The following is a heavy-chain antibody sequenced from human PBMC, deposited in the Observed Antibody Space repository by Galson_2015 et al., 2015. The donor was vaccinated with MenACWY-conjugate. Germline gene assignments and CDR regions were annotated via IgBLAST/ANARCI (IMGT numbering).Heavy chain of an antibody. V-gene: IGHV3-21*01. CDR1: GFTISSYS. J-gene: IGHJ4*02. CDR2: ISITSSFI. D-gene: IGHD3-10*01. Sequence: SLRLSCAASGFTISSYSMNWVRQAPGKGLEWVSSISITSSFIYYSDSVKGRFTISRDNAKNSLYLQMNSLRAEDTAVYCCARDNGSYPYYFDYWGQGTLVTVSS. CDR3: ARDNGSYPYYFDY.